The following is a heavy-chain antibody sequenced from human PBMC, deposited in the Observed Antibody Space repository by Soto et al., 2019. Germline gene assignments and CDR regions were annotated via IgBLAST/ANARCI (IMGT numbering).Heavy chain of an antibody. D-gene: IGHD2-2*01. V-gene: IGHV1-3*01. CDR2: INAGNGNT. CDR1: GYTFSSYA. CDR3: ARDRCSSTSCYWYAFDI. Sequence: ASVKVSCKASGYTFSSYAMHGVRQAPGQRLEWMGWINAGNGNTKYSQKFQGRVTITRDTSASTAYMELSSLRSEDTAVYYCARDRCSSTSCYWYAFDIWGQGTMVTVSS. J-gene: IGHJ3*02.